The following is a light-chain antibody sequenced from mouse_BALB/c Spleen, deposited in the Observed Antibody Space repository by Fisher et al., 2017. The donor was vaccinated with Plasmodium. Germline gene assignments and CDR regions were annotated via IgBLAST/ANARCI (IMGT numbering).Light chain of an antibody. J-gene: IGKJ5*01. CDR1: QSINNY. CDR2: YTS. Sequence: DIVITQSPATLSVTPGDRVSLSCRASQSINNYLHWYQQKSHESPRLLINYTSQSISGIPSRFSGSGSGTDFTLNINSVETEDFGMYFCQQSNSWPLTFGAGTKLELK. V-gene: IGKV5-45*01. CDR3: QQSNSWPLT.